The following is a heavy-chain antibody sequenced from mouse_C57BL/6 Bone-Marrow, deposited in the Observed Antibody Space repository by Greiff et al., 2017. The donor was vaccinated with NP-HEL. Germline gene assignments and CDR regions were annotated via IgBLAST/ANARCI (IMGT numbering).Heavy chain of an antibody. Sequence: QVQLQQPGAELVKPGASVKMSCKASGYTFTSYWITLVKQRPGQGLEWIGDIYPGSGSTNYNEKFKSKATLTVDTSSSTAYMQLSSLTSEDSAVYYCARSTVVAPYWYFDVWGTGTTVTVSS. CDR2: IYPGSGST. CDR1: GYTFTSYW. D-gene: IGHD1-1*01. J-gene: IGHJ1*03. CDR3: ARSTVVAPYWYFDV. V-gene: IGHV1-55*01.